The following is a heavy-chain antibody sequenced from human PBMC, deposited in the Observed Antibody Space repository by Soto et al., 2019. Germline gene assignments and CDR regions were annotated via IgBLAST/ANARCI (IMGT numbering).Heavy chain of an antibody. Sequence: PSETLSLTCAVYGGSFSGYYWSWIRQPPGKGLEWIGEINHSGSTNYNPSLKSRVTISVDTSKNQFSLKLRSVTAADTAVYYCARVGSSGWFSYHWGQGTLVTVSS. CDR3: ARVGSSGWFSYH. CDR1: GGSFSGYY. CDR2: INHSGST. D-gene: IGHD6-19*01. J-gene: IGHJ5*02. V-gene: IGHV4-34*01.